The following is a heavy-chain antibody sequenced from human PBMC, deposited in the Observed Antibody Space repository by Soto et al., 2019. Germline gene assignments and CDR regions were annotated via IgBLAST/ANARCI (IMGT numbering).Heavy chain of an antibody. CDR3: ARGGSWYRGWFDP. Sequence: QVQLVQSGAEVKKPGSSVKVSCKASGGTFSSYAISWVRQAPGQGLEWMGGIIPIFGTANYAQKFQGRLSITADESTSTAYRELSSLRSEDTAVYYCARGGSWYRGWFDPWGQGTLVTVSS. J-gene: IGHJ5*02. D-gene: IGHD6-13*01. CDR1: GGTFSSYA. CDR2: IIPIFGTA. V-gene: IGHV1-69*01.